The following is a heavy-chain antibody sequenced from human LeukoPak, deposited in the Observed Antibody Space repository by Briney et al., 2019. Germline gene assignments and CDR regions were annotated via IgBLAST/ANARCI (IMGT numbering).Heavy chain of an antibody. J-gene: IGHJ4*02. CDR3: ARAAAYNPFDY. CDR2: INPNSGGT. CDR1: VYTFTGYY. D-gene: IGHD6-13*01. V-gene: IGHV1-2*02. Sequence: VASVKVSCKASVYTFTGYYMHWVRQAPGQGLEWMGWINPNSGGTNYAQKFQGRVTMTRDTSISTAYMELSRLRSDDTAVYYCARAAAYNPFDYWGQGTLVTVSS.